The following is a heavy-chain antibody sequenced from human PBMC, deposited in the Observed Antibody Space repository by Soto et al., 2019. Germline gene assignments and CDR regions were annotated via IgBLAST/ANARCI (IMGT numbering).Heavy chain of an antibody. Sequence: QLQLQESGPGLVKPSEILSLTCTVSGDSISSGGYYWGWIRQPPGKGLEWIGSIYFNGNTYYNPSLKSRVTLSRDTSSNQFSVRLISVTAADTAVYCGVSRLGYGCAMDVWGQGTTVTVSS. CDR2: IYFNGNT. J-gene: IGHJ6*02. CDR1: GDSISSGGYY. D-gene: IGHD5-12*01. V-gene: IGHV4-39*01. CDR3: VSRLGYGCAMDV.